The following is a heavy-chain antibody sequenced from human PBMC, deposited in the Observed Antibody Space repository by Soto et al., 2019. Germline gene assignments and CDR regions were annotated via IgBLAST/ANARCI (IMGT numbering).Heavy chain of an antibody. CDR3: ARYYYDSSGRDAFDT. CDR2: IIPIFGTA. Sequence: SSVKVSCKASGGTFSGYAISWVRQAPGQGLEWMGGIIPIFGTANYAQKFQGRVTITADESTSTAYMELSSLRSEDTAVYYCARYYYDSSGRDAFDTWAQGTLVTVSS. V-gene: IGHV1-69*13. CDR1: GGTFSGYA. J-gene: IGHJ3*02. D-gene: IGHD3-22*01.